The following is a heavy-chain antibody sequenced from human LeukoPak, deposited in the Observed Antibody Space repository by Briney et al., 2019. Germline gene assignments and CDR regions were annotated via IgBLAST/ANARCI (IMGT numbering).Heavy chain of an antibody. V-gene: IGHV4-38-2*02. CDR1: GYSISSGYY. J-gene: IGHJ4*02. D-gene: IGHD3-22*01. CDR2: IYHSGST. CDR3: ARVRFDSSGTNFDY. Sequence: SETLSLTSTVSGYSISSGYYWGWIRQPPGKGLEWIGSIYHSGSTYYNPSLKSRVTISVDTSKNQFSLKLSSVTAADTAVYYCARVRFDSSGTNFDYWGQGTLVTVSS.